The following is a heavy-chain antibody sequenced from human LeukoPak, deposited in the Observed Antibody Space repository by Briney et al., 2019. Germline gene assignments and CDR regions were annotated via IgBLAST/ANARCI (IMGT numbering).Heavy chain of an antibody. J-gene: IGHJ4*02. Sequence: GGSLRLSCAASGFTFSNYAMTWVRQAPGKGLEWVAVISYDGINKYYADSLKGRFTISRDNSKNTLYLQMNSLRAEDTAVYYCAKDDDLWGQGTLVTVSS. CDR1: GFTFSNYA. CDR3: AKDDDL. V-gene: IGHV3-30*18. CDR2: ISYDGINK.